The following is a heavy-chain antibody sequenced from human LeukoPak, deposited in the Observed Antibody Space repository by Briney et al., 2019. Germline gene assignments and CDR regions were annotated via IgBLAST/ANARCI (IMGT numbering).Heavy chain of an antibody. CDR3: AKESRGYCSGGSCPGGFDP. D-gene: IGHD2-15*01. J-gene: IGHJ5*02. CDR2: ISWNGGSI. CDR1: GFTFDDYA. Sequence: GGSLRLSCAASGFTFDDYAMHCVRQAPGKGLEWVSGISWNGGSIGYADSVKGRFTLSRDNAKHSLYLQMNRLRPEDTALYYCAKESRGYCSGGSCPGGFDPWGQGTLVTVSS. V-gene: IGHV3-9*01.